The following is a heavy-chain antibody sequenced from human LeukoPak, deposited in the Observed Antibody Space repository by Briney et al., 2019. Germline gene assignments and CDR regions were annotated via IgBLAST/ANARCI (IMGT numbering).Heavy chain of an antibody. V-gene: IGHV1-8*01. CDR1: GYTFTSCD. J-gene: IGHJ4*02. D-gene: IGHD6-19*01. CDR2: MNPNSGNT. Sequence: ASVKVSCKASGYTFTSCDINWVRQATGQGLEWMGWMNPNSGNTGYGQSFQVRITMTRYISIGTAYMELSNLTSEDTAIYYCTRGSSGRRDNWGQGTLVTVSA. CDR3: TRGSSGRRDN.